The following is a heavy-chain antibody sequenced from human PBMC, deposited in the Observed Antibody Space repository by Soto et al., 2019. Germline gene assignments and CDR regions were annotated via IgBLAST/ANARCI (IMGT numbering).Heavy chain of an antibody. D-gene: IGHD3-3*01. CDR2: IKTKSDGAPM. CDR3: RFLEWSVPYYYSTLDV. CDR1: GFTFNDAW. Sequence: GSLRLSCVVSGFTFNDAWLSWVRQAPGKGLEWVGRIKTKSDGAPMDHGASAKGRFTISRDESTNTLYLHINGLKTEDTAVYYCRFLEWSVPYYYSTLDVWGQGXPVTVYS. J-gene: IGHJ6*02. V-gene: IGHV3-15*01.